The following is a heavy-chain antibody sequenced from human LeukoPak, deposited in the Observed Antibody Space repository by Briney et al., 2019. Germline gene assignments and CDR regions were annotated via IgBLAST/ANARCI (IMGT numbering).Heavy chain of an antibody. V-gene: IGHV1-18*01. J-gene: IGHJ4*02. CDR1: GFIFTMYG. Sequence: GASVKVSCKASGFIFTMYGFSWVRQAPGQGLEWMGWISAYNRKTKYPQILQDRITMTTDTSASTVYMELRSLTPDDTAVYYCARAGTVEMTPLDYWGQGTLVTVSS. CDR2: ISAYNRKT. D-gene: IGHD5-24*01. CDR3: ARAGTVEMTPLDY.